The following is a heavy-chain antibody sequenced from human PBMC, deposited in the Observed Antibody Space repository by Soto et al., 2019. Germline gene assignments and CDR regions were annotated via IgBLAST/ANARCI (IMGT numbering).Heavy chain of an antibody. V-gene: IGHV3-73*01. D-gene: IGHD3-22*01. Sequence: PRESWQNPWVGSGINSHGSTMHWVRQASGKGLEWIGLISIKPNNYATVYAASVTGRFTISRDDSNNTAYLQMNSLKTEDTAVYYFFRVYESRNYYIDFWCPGTLVTVS. CDR3: FRVYESRNYYIDF. CDR1: GINSHGST. CDR2: ISIKPNNYAT. J-gene: IGHJ4*02.